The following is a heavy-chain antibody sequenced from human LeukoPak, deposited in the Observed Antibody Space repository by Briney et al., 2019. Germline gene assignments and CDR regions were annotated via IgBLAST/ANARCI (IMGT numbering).Heavy chain of an antibody. Sequence: SETLSLTCTVSGGSISSHYWSWIRQPPGKGLEWIGYIYYSGSTNYNPSLKSRVTISVDTSKNQFSLKLSSVTAADTAVYYCARADTAMVYYWYFDLWGRGTLVTVSS. J-gene: IGHJ2*01. D-gene: IGHD5-18*01. V-gene: IGHV4-59*11. CDR1: GGSISSHY. CDR3: ARADTAMVYYWYFDL. CDR2: IYYSGST.